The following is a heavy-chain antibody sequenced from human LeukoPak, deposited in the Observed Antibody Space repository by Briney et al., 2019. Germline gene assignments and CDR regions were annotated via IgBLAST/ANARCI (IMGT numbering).Heavy chain of an antibody. V-gene: IGHV5-51*01. D-gene: IGHD6-13*01. CDR2: IYPGDSDT. Sequence: GESLKISCKGSGYSFTSYWIGWVRQMPGKGLKWMGIIYPGDSDTRYSTSFQGQVTMSVDKSISTAYLQWSSLKASDTAMYYCARRGSSSFSFDYWGQGTLVTVSS. J-gene: IGHJ4*02. CDR3: ARRGSSSFSFDY. CDR1: GYSFTSYW.